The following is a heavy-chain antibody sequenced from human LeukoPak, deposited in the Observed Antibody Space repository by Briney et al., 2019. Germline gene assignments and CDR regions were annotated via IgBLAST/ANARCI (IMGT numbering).Heavy chain of an antibody. CDR2: IYYSGST. J-gene: IGHJ3*02. D-gene: IGHD2-2*01. Sequence: SETLSLTCTVSGGSISSHYWSWIQQPPGKGLEWIGYIYYSGSTNYNPSLKSRVTISVDTSKNQFSLKPSSVTAADTAVYYCAREDIVVGDAFDIWGQGTMVTVSS. CDR1: GGSISSHY. CDR3: AREDIVVGDAFDI. V-gene: IGHV4-59*11.